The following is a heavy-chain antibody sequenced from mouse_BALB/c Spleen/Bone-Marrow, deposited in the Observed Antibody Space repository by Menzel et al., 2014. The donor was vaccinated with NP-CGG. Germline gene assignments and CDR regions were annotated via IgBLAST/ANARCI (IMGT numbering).Heavy chain of an antibody. D-gene: IGHD1-1*01. J-gene: IGHJ2*01. CDR3: ARDDYYGGSYFDY. CDR2: IGYSGST. V-gene: IGHV3-2*02. Sequence: EVKLVESGPGLVKPSQSLSLTCTVTGYSITSDYACNWIRQFPGKKLEWMGFIGYSGSTSYNPSLSSRISVTRDTSKNQFFLHLNSVTTEDTATYYCARDDYYGGSYFDYWGQGTTLTVSS. CDR1: GYSITSDYA.